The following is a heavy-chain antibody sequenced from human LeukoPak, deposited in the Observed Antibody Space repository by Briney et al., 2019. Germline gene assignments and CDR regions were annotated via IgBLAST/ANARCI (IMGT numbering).Heavy chain of an antibody. Sequence: GESLKISCKGSGYRFTSYWIAWVRQMPGKGLEWMGIINPGDSDTRYSPSFQGQVTISADKSISTAYLQWSSLKASDTAIYYCARQGPYGSGSYDFWGQGTLVTVSS. CDR3: ARQGPYGSGSYDF. V-gene: IGHV5-51*01. CDR2: INPGDSDT. D-gene: IGHD3-10*01. J-gene: IGHJ4*02. CDR1: GYRFTSYW.